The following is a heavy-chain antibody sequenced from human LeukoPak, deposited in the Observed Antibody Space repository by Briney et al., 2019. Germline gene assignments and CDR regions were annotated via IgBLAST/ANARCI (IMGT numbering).Heavy chain of an antibody. CDR2: IYPGDSDT. CDR1: GYVFTSYW. CDR3: ATPKRGYSGSYSAFDI. J-gene: IGHJ3*02. D-gene: IGHD1-26*01. V-gene: IGHV5-51*01. Sequence: GESLKISCKGSGYVFTSYWIGWVRQMPGKGLEWMGIIYPGDSDTRYSPSFQGQVTISADKSISTAYLQWSSLKASDTAMYYCATPKRGYSGSYSAFDIWGQGTMVTVSS.